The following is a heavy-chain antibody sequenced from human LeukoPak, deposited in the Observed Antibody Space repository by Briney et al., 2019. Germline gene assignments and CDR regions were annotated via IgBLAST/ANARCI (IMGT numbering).Heavy chain of an antibody. CDR1: GGTFSSYA. D-gene: IGHD5-18*01. Sequence: ASVKVSCKASGGTFSSYAISWVRQAPGQGLEWMGGIIPIFGTANYAQKFQGRVTITTDESTSTAYMELSSLRSEDTAVYYCARGGDTAMVTISYYFDYWGQGTLATVSS. CDR3: ARGGDTAMVTISYYFDY. CDR2: IIPIFGTA. V-gene: IGHV1-69*05. J-gene: IGHJ4*02.